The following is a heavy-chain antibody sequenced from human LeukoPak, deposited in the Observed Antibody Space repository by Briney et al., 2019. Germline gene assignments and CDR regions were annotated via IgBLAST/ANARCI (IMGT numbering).Heavy chain of an antibody. V-gene: IGHV4-39*07. CDR2: IYYSGST. D-gene: IGHD4-17*01. CDR3: ARGGELTTVSPFDY. J-gene: IGHJ4*02. Sequence: SETLSLTCTVSGGSISSSSYYWGWIRQPPGKGLEWIGSIYYSGSTYYNPSLKSRVTISVDTSKHRFSLKLSSGTAADTAVYYCARGGELTTVSPFDYWGQGTLVTVSS. CDR1: GGSISSSSYY.